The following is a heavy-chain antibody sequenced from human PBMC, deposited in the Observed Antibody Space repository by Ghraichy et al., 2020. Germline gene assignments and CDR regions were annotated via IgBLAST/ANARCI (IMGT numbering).Heavy chain of an antibody. J-gene: IGHJ3*02. D-gene: IGHD3-22*01. CDR2: NIPIFGTT. CDR3: ARDKTYYDSSGWHAFDI. V-gene: IGHV1-69*13. CDR1: GGSFINYA. Sequence: SVKVSCKASGGSFINYAIIWVRQAPGQGLEWMGGNIPIFGTTNYAQRFQGRVTITADESTSTANMELSSLRSEDTAVYFCARDKTYYDSSGWHAFDIWGQGTMVTVSS.